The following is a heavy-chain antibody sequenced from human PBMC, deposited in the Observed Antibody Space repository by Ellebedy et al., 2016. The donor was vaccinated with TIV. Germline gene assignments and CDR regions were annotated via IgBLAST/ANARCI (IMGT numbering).Heavy chain of an antibody. CDR2: IYPGDSDT. V-gene: IGHV5-51*01. CDR3: ARTDFWSGIGDYFDY. Sequence: GESLKISCKGSGYSFTPHWIGWVRQMPGKGLEWMGIIYPGDSDTRYSPSFQGQVTLSADKSISTAYLQWSSLKASDTAMYYCARTDFWSGIGDYFDYWGQGTLVTVSS. CDR1: GYSFTPHW. J-gene: IGHJ4*02. D-gene: IGHD3-3*01.